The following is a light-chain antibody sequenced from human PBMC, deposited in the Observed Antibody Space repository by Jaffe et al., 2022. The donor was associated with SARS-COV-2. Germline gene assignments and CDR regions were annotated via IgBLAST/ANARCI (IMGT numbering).Light chain of an antibody. V-gene: IGKV3D-15*01. J-gene: IGKJ4*01. CDR3: QQYNNWPLT. CDR1: LSITSK. Sequence: EIVMTQSPVTLSVSPGERATLSCRASLSITSKLAWYQQKPGQAPRLLIYGASTRASAIPARFSGSGSGTEFTLTISSLQSEDFAIYYCQQYNNWPLTFGGGTKVEIK. CDR2: GAS.